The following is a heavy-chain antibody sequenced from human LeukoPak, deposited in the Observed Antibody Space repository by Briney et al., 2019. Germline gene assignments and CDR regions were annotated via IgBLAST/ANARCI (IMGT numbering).Heavy chain of an antibody. D-gene: IGHD1-26*01. Sequence: PSETLSLTCTVSGGSISSYYWSWIRQPPGKGLEWIGYIYYSGSTNYNPSLKSRVTISVDTSKNQFSLKLSSVTAADTSVYYCARVSASYFSYYFDYRGQGTLVTVSS. CDR3: ARVSASYFSYYFDY. CDR2: IYYSGST. V-gene: IGHV4-59*01. J-gene: IGHJ4*02. CDR1: GGSISSYY.